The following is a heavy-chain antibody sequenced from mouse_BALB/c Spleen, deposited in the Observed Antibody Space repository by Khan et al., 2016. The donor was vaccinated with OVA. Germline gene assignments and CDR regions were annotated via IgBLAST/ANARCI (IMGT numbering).Heavy chain of an antibody. J-gene: IGHJ3*01. CDR3: AREWAAWFPY. Sequence: VQLQQSGAELARPGASVKLPCKIPGYTFPDYNINRMRQRIGQGLEWIGEIYPGSDNTFYNEKFRGRATLTADKSSSTAYMQLSSLTSEDSAVYFCAREWAAWFPYWGQGTLVTVSA. CDR2: IYPGSDNT. CDR1: GYTFPDYN. V-gene: IGHV1-77*01.